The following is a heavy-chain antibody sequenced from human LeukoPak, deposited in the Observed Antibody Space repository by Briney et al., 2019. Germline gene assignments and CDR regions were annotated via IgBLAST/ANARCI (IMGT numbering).Heavy chain of an antibody. Sequence: PGGSLRLSCAASGFTFGSYAMSWVRQAPGKGLEWVSGISDSGRSTYYAGSVKGRFTISRDNSKNTLYLQMNSLRAEDTAVYYCAKGFVGGGMDVWGQGTTVTVSS. J-gene: IGHJ6*02. CDR1: GFTFGSYA. CDR2: ISDSGRST. D-gene: IGHD3-16*01. CDR3: AKGFVGGGMDV. V-gene: IGHV3-23*01.